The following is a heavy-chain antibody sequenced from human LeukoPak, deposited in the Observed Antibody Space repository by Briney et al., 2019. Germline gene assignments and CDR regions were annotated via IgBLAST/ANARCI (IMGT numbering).Heavy chain of an antibody. CDR1: GFTFSSYS. CDR3: ASGYCSGGSCYGAFDI. Sequence: PGGSLRLSCAASGFTFSSYSMNWVCQAPGKGLEWVSSISSSSSYIYYADSVKGRFTISRDNAKNSLYLQMNSLRAEDTAVYYCASGYCSGGSCYGAFDIWGQGTMVTVSS. J-gene: IGHJ3*02. CDR2: ISSSSSYI. V-gene: IGHV3-21*01. D-gene: IGHD2-15*01.